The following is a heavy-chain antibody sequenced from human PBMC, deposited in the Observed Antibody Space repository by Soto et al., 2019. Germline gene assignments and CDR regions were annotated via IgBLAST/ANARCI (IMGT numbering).Heavy chain of an antibody. CDR1: GLTFSNYA. V-gene: IGHV3-23*01. CDR2: VSGSSSTT. J-gene: IGHJ4*02. Sequence: EVRLLESGGGLVKPGGSLRLSCATSGLTFSNYAMSWVRQAPGGGLEWVSSVSGSSSTTCYADYVRGRFTISRDISKNTLYPQMSSMSAEDTALYYCAKNQERELPRVIDFWGQGNLVTVSA. D-gene: IGHD1-7*01. CDR3: AKNQERELPRVIDF.